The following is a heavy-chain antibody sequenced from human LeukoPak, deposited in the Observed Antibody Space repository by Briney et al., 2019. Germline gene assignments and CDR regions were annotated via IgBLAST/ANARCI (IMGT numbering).Heavy chain of an antibody. CDR3: AKPLGNY. CDR2: INHSGST. J-gene: IGHJ4*02. Sequence: SETLSLTCAVYGGSSSGYYWSWIRQPPGKGLEWIGEINHSGSTNYNPSLKSRVTISVDTSKNQFSLKLSSVTAADTAVYYCAKPLGNYWGQGTLVTVSS. V-gene: IGHV4-34*01. CDR1: GGSSSGYY. D-gene: IGHD7-27*01.